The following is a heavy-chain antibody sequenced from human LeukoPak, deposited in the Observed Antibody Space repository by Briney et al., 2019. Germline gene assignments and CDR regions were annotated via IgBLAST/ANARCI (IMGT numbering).Heavy chain of an antibody. CDR3: AKGGYMDV. J-gene: IGHJ6*03. V-gene: IGHV4-61*02. CDR2: IYTSGST. Sequence: TLSLTCTVSGGSISSGGYYWSWIRQPAGKGLEWIGRIYTSGSTNYNPSLKSRVTISVDTSKNQFSLKLSSVTAADTAVYYCAKGGYMDVWGKGTTVTVSS. D-gene: IGHD3-16*01. CDR1: GGSISSGGYY.